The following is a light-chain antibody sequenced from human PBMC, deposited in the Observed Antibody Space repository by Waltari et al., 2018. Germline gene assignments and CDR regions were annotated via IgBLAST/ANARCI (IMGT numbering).Light chain of an antibody. CDR3: QHYNNWPPWT. CDR1: QSISSN. Sequence: EIVMTQSPATLSVSLGERATLSCRASQSISSNLAWYQHKPGQAPRLLIYGASTWATGIAARFSGTGSGTEFTLTISSLQSEDFAVYYCQHYNNWPPWTFGQGTKVEIK. V-gene: IGKV3-15*01. J-gene: IGKJ1*01. CDR2: GAS.